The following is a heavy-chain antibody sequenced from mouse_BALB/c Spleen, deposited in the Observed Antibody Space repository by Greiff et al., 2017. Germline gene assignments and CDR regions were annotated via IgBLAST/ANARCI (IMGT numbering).Heavy chain of an antibody. V-gene: IGHV1S137*01. CDR1: GYTFTDYA. Sequence: QVQLQQSGAELVRPGVSVKISCKGSGYTFTDYAMHWVKQSHAKSLEWIGVISTYYGDASYNQKFKGKATMTVDKSSSTAYMELARLTSEDSAIYYCARKGTIPAMDYWGQGTSVTVSS. D-gene: IGHD1-1*02. CDR2: ISTYYGDA. J-gene: IGHJ4*01. CDR3: ARKGTIPAMDY.